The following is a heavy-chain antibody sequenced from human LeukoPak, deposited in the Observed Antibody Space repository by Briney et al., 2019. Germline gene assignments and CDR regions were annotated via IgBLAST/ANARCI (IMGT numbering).Heavy chain of an antibody. CDR1: GGSISSSNW. CDR2: IYHSGST. Sequence: SETLSLTCAVSGGSISSSNWWSWVRQPPGKGLEWIGEIYHSGSTNYNPSLKSRVTISVDKSKNQFSLKLSSVTAADTAVYYCARDRESTMIVVGDAFDIWGQGTMVTVSS. J-gene: IGHJ3*02. V-gene: IGHV4-4*02. D-gene: IGHD3-22*01. CDR3: ARDRESTMIVVGDAFDI.